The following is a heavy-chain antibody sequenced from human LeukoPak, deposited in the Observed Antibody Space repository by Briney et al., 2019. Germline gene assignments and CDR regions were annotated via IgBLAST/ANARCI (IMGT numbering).Heavy chain of an antibody. J-gene: IGHJ1*01. CDR1: GGTFSSYA. Sequence: ASVKVSCKASGGTFSSYAISWVRQAPGQGLEWMGRIIPIFGTANYAQKFQGRVTITTDESTSTAYMELSSLRSEDTAVYYCAREYYYDSSALLEYFQHWGQGTLVTASS. CDR3: AREYYYDSSALLEYFQH. V-gene: IGHV1-69*05. CDR2: IIPIFGTA. D-gene: IGHD3-22*01.